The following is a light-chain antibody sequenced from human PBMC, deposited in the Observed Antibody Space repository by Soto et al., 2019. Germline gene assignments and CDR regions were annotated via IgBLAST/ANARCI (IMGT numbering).Light chain of an antibody. CDR2: DAS. CDR1: QSVSFNY. CDR3: QQYGSSPYT. Sequence: EIVLTQSPGTLSLSPGERATLSCGASQSVSFNYLAWYQQKVGLAPRLLLYDASRRATGTPDRFSGSGSGTDFTLTISRLEPEDFAVYVCQQYGSSPYTFGQGTKLEIK. V-gene: IGKV3D-20*01. J-gene: IGKJ2*01.